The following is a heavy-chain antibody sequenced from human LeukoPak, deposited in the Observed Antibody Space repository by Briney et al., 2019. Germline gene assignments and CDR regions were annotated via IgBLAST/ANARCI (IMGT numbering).Heavy chain of an antibody. V-gene: IGHV4-39*01. J-gene: IGHJ4*02. D-gene: IGHD1-26*01. CDR2: ISSSGKS. Sequence: SETLSLTCAVSGGSISTTDFDWAWICQPPGQGLEWIATISSSGKSYYNPYLMSRVTISVDTSKNQFSLDVTSVTAADTGLFYCARFKGGTGFDYWGRGILVIVS. CDR1: GGSISTTDFD. CDR3: ARFKGGTGFDY.